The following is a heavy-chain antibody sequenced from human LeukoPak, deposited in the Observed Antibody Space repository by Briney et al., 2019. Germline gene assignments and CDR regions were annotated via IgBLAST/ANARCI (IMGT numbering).Heavy chain of an antibody. CDR2: INAYNGNT. Sequence: GASVKVSCKACGYTFTSYGFSWVRQAPGQGLEWMGWINAYNGNTNYAQKLQGRVTMTTDTSTSTAYMELRGLRFDDTAVYYCARRQGTTLSFDYWGQGTLVTVSS. CDR3: ARRQGTTLSFDY. V-gene: IGHV1-18*01. J-gene: IGHJ4*02. CDR1: GYTFTSYG. D-gene: IGHD1-1*01.